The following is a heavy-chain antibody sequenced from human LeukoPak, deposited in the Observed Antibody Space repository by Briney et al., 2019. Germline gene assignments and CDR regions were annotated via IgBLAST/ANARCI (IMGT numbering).Heavy chain of an antibody. CDR1: GGSISSSSYY. V-gene: IGHV4-39*01. J-gene: IGHJ4*02. CDR3: ARHFYYHAHRWGYYFDY. Sequence: ASETLSLTCTVSGGSISSSSYYWGWIRQPPGKGLEWIGSIYYSGSTYYNPSLKSRVAISVDTSKNQFSLKLSSVTAAVTAVYYCARHFYYHAHRWGYYFDYWGQGTLVTVSS. CDR2: IYYSGST. D-gene: IGHD2/OR15-2a*01.